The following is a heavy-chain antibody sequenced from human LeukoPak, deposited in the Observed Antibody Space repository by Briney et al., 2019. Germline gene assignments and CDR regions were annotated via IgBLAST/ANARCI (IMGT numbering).Heavy chain of an antibody. D-gene: IGHD1-1*01. CDR3: IANLDY. CDR2: LKSKTDGETY. J-gene: IGHJ4*02. Sequence: PGRSLRLSCEASGITFGDAWMRWVRQVPGKGREWIAFLKSKTDGETYDYATPVKGRFTVPRNDEENTLCPQMDSLKIDDTTVYYCIANLDYWGQGTLVTVSS. V-gene: IGHV3-15*01. CDR1: GITFGDAW.